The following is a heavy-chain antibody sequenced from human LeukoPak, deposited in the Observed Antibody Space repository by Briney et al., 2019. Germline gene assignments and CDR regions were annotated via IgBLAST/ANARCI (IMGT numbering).Heavy chain of an antibody. D-gene: IGHD1-26*01. J-gene: IGHJ3*02. CDR3: AKDRGSYYPPSPDAFDI. CDR1: GFTFSSYA. Sequence: GGSLRLSCAASGFTFSSYAMSWVRQAPGKGLEWVSAISGSGGSTYYADSVKGRFTISRDNSKNTLYLQMNSLRAEDTAVYYCAKDRGSYYPPSPDAFDIWGQGTMVTVSS. CDR2: ISGSGGST. V-gene: IGHV3-23*01.